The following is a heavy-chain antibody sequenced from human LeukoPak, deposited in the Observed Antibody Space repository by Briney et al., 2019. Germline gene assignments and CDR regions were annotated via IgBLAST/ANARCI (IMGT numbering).Heavy chain of an antibody. CDR2: IYHSGST. J-gene: IGHJ4*02. D-gene: IGHD3-9*01. CDR1: GGSISSGGYS. Sequence: SETLSLTCAVSGGSISSGGYSWSWIRQPPGKGLEWIGYIYHSGSTYYNPSLKSRVTISVDRSKNQFSLKLSSVTAADTAVYYCARGASFRYFDSYYFDYWGQGTLVTVSS. CDR3: ARGASFRYFDSYYFDY. V-gene: IGHV4-30-2*01.